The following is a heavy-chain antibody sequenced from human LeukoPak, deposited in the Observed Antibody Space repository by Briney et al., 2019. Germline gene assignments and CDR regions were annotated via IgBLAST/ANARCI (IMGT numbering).Heavy chain of an antibody. CDR2: IYSGGNT. J-gene: IGHJ5*02. CDR3: ARGEYSSSWYADL. Sequence: GGSLRLSCAASGFTVTNNYMNWVRQAPGKGLEWVSVIYSGGNTYYADVVKGRFTISRDNSKNTLYLQMNSLRAEDTTVYYCARGEYSSSWYADLWGQGTLVTVSS. V-gene: IGHV3-66*02. D-gene: IGHD6-13*01. CDR1: GFTVTNNY.